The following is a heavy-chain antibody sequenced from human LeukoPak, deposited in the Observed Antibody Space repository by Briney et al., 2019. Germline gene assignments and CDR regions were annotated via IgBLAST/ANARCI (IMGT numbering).Heavy chain of an antibody. CDR3: AAWCSGTFRVDY. J-gene: IGHJ4*02. V-gene: IGHV3-23*01. CDR2: ISASGGDT. D-gene: IGHD1-26*01. CDR1: GFIFSNYA. Sequence: GGSLRLSCAASGFIFSNYAMSWLRQAPGKGPEWVSAISASGGDTYYADSVKGRFTISRDNSKNTLYAQMNSLRAEDTAVYYCAAWCSGTFRVDYWGQGTLVTVSS.